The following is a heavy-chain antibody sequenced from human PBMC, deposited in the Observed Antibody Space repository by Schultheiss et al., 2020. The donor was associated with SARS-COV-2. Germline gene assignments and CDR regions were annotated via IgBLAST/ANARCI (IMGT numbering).Heavy chain of an antibody. J-gene: IGHJ6*02. D-gene: IGHD2-2*01. CDR2: ISYDGSKK. Sequence: GGSLRLSCAASGFTFSSYGMHWVRQAPGKGLEWVAVISYDGSKKEYADSVKGRFTISRDNAKNSLYLQMNSLRAGDTAVYYCARARYCSSTSCYSKDHGHHYYYYYGMDVWGQGTTVTVSS. V-gene: IGHV3-30*03. CDR1: GFTFSSYG. CDR3: ARARYCSSTSCYSKDHGHHYYYYYGMDV.